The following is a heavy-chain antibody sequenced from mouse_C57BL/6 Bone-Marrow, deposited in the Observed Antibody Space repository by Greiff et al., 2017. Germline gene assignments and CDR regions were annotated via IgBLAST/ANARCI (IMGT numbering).Heavy chain of an antibody. CDR1: GFTFSSYA. CDR3: ARAEPFAY. J-gene: IGHJ3*01. CDR2: ISDGGSYT. Sequence: EVQGVESGGGLVKPGGSLKLSCAASGFTFSSYAMSWVRQTPEKRLEWVATISDGGSYTYYPDNVKGRFTISRDNAKNNLYLQMSHLKSEDTAMYYCARAEPFAYWGQGTLVTVSA. V-gene: IGHV5-4*01.